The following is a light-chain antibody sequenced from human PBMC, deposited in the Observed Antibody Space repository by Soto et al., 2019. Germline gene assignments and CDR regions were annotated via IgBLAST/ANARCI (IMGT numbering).Light chain of an antibody. CDR2: AAS. Sequence: DIQMTQSPSSVSASLGDRVTITCRASQDISSWLAWYQQKPGKAPKLLIYAASNLQNGVPSRFSGSGFGTDFTLTISSLQPEDFATYYCLQDYNYPITFGQGTRLEIK. V-gene: IGKV1-12*01. J-gene: IGKJ5*01. CDR3: LQDYNYPIT. CDR1: QDISSW.